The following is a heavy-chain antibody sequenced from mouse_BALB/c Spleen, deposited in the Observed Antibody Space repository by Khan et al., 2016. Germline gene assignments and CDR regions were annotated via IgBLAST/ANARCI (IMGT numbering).Heavy chain of an antibody. CDR3: ARFRYGNY. D-gene: IGHD2-10*02. Sequence: QIQLVQSGPELKKPGETVKISCKASGYTFTNYGMNWVKQAPGKGLKWMGWINTYTGEPTYADDFKGRFAFSLETSASTAYLQINNLKNEDMATYFCARFRYGNYRGQGTTLTVSS. CDR1: GYTFTNYG. J-gene: IGHJ2*01. CDR2: INTYTGEP. V-gene: IGHV9-1*02.